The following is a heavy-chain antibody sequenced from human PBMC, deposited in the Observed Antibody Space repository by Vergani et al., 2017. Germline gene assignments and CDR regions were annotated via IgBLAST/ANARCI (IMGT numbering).Heavy chain of an antibody. J-gene: IGHJ6*02. Sequence: QLQLQESGPGLVKPSETLSLTCTVSGGSISSSSYYWGWIRQPPGKGLEWIGSIYYSGSTYYNPSLKSRVTISVDTSKNQFSLKLSSVTAADTAVYYCASGVHYDFWSGYYTAYYYYYGMDVWGQGTTVTVSS. CDR3: ASGVHYDFWSGYYTAYYYYYGMDV. D-gene: IGHD3-3*01. CDR2: IYYSGST. CDR1: GGSISSSSYY. V-gene: IGHV4-39*01.